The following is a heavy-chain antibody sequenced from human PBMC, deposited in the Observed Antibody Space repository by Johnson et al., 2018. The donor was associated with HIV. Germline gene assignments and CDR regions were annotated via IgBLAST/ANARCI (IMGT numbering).Heavy chain of an antibody. J-gene: IGHJ3*02. CDR3: AKDIGDGYNRWGAFDI. CDR2: IWYDGSNN. D-gene: IGHD5-24*01. CDR1: GFIFSDYG. V-gene: IGHV3-33*03. Sequence: VQVVESGGGVVQPGRSLRLSCAASGFIFSDYGMHWVRQAPGKGLEWVALIWYDGSNNYYLDSVKGRFTISRDNSKNTLYLQMNSLRAEDTAVYYCAKDIGDGYNRWGAFDIWGQGTMVTVSS.